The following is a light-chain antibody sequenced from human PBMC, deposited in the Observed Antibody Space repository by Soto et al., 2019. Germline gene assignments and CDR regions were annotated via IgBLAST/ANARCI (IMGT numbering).Light chain of an antibody. CDR3: QQANSFPQT. V-gene: IGKV3-20*01. J-gene: IGKJ1*01. CDR1: QSVSSSY. Sequence: EIVLTQSPGTLSLSPGERATLSCRASQSVSSSYLAWYQQKPGQAPRLLIYGASSRATGIPDRFSGSGSGTDFTLTISSLQPEDFATYYCQQANSFPQTFGQGTKVDNK. CDR2: GAS.